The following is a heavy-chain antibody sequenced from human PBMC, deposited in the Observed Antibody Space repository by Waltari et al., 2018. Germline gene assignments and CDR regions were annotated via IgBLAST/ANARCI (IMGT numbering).Heavy chain of an antibody. J-gene: IGHJ5*02. CDR2: IIPIFGTA. Sequence: QVQLVPSGAEVKKPGSSVKVSCKASGGPFRSYAISWVRQAPGQGLEWMGGIIPIFGTANYAQKFQGRVTITADESTSTAYMELSSLRSEDTAVYYGASIKGRGYNWFDPWGQGTLVTVSS. CDR1: GGPFRSYA. V-gene: IGHV1-69*01. D-gene: IGHD3-10*01. CDR3: ASIKGRGYNWFDP.